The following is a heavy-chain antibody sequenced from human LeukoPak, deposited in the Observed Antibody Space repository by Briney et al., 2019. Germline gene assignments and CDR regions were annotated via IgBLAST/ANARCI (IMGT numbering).Heavy chain of an antibody. J-gene: IGHJ4*02. V-gene: IGHV3-23*01. CDR2: IRGSGGST. CDR3: AKVFDGGHYSSSWYGYFDC. Sequence: PGGSLRLSCAASGFIFSNYAMSWVRQAPGKGLEWVSAIRGSGGSTYDADSVKGRCTISRDNSKNTLYLQMNSLRAEDTAVYYCAKVFDGGHYSSSWYGYFDCWGQGTLVTV. CDR1: GFIFSNYA. D-gene: IGHD6-13*01.